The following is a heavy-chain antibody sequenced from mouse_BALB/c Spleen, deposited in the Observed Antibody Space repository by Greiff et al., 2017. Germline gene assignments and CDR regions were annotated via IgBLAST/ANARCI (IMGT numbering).Heavy chain of an antibody. Sequence: EVHLVESGGGLVQPGGSLKLSCAASGFTFSSYTMSWVRQTPEKRLEWVAYISNGGGSTYYPDTVKGRFTISRDNAKNTLYLQMSSLKSEDTAMYYCARQNYDAMDYWGQGTSGTVSS. J-gene: IGHJ4*01. V-gene: IGHV5-12-2*01. CDR2: ISNGGGST. CDR3: ARQNYDAMDY. CDR1: GFTFSSYT.